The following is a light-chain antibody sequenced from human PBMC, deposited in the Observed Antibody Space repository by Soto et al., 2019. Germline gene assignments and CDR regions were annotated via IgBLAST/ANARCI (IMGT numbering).Light chain of an antibody. Sequence: DIVLTQSPATLSLSPGDGATLSCRASQRVSGYLAWYQQKPGQAPRLLIYDASNRATGIPVRFSGSGSDTDYTLTISSLEPEDGGVDYCQQRSNLPWTFGQGTKVDVK. V-gene: IGKV3-11*01. CDR1: QRVSGY. CDR2: DAS. J-gene: IGKJ1*01. CDR3: QQRSNLPWT.